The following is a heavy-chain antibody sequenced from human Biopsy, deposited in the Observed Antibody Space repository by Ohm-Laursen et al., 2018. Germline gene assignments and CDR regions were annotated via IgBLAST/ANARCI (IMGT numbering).Heavy chain of an antibody. CDR1: GESSSGYF. D-gene: IGHD5-12*01. CDR2: INQSGST. Sequence: SETLSLTCAVNGESSSGYFWNWIRQPPGKGLEWIGEINQSGSTKYNPSLKRRATLSADSSNSQFSLRLTSVTAADTAIYYCARGSGYFKLDVLGQGTTVTVSS. CDR3: ARGSGYFKLDV. J-gene: IGHJ6*02. V-gene: IGHV4-34*01.